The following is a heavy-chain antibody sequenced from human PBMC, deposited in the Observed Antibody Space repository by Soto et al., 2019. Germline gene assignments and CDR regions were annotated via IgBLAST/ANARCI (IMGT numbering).Heavy chain of an antibody. J-gene: IGHJ4*02. V-gene: IGHV3-23*01. CDR1: GFTFTYHA. CDR2: LTGRGGNT. Sequence: EVQLLQSGGGVVQPGGSLRLSCAASGFTFTYHAMSWVRQAPGKGLEWVSGLTGRGGNTFYADSVKGRFTISRDNTKNLLYLEMNNLRAEDTALYFCAKDSVDVVATGRAYFDSWGQGTLVTVSP. D-gene: IGHD5-12*01. CDR3: AKDSVDVVATGRAYFDS.